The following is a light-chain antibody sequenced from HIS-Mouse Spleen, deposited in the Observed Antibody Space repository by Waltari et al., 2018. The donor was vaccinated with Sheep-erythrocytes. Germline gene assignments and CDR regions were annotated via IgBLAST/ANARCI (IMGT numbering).Light chain of an antibody. CDR3: QAWDSSTAWNVV. J-gene: IGLJ2*01. V-gene: IGLV3-1*01. CDR2: QDS. CDR1: KLGEKY. Sequence: SYELTQPPSVSVSPGQTASITCSGDKLGEKYACWYQQKPGQSPLLVIYQDSKRPSGIPERFSGSNSGNTATLTISGTQAMDEADYYCQAWDSSTAWNVVFGGGTKLTVL.